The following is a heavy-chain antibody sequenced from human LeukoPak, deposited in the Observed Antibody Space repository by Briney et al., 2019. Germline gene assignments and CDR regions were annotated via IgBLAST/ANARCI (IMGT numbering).Heavy chain of an antibody. CDR2: ISGSGGST. J-gene: IGHJ4*02. D-gene: IGHD3-10*01. CDR1: GFTFSSYA. V-gene: IGHV3-23*01. Sequence: GGSLRLSCAASGFTFSSYAMSWVRQAPGKGLEWVSAISGSGGSTYYADSVKGRFTISRDNAKNTLYLQMNSLRVEDTAVYYCAREWSGFGELPDYWGQGTLVTVSS. CDR3: AREWSGFGELPDY.